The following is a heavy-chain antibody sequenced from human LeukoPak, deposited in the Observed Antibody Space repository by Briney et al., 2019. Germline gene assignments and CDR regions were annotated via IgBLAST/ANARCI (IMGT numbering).Heavy chain of an antibody. CDR1: GYSFTSYW. CDR2: IYPGDSDT. D-gene: IGHD3-10*01. J-gene: IGHJ4*02. V-gene: IGHV5-51*01. Sequence: GESLKISYKGSGYSFTSYWIGWVRQMPWKGLEWMGIIYPGDSDTRYSPSFQGQVTISADKSISTAYLQWSSLKASDTAMYYCASSYGSGSYYSSLDYWGQGTLVTVSS. CDR3: ASSYGSGSYYSSLDY.